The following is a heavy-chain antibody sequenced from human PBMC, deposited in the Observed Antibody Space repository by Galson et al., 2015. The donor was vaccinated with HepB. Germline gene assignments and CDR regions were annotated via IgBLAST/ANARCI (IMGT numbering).Heavy chain of an antibody. CDR3: ARDGDYLSYHTHWFDP. CDR1: GSRLSDYY. D-gene: IGHD4-17*01. CDR2: ISSSTTYI. V-gene: IGHV3-11*05. Sequence: SLRLSCAASGSRLSDYYMSWIRQAPGKGLEWIAYISSSTTYITYADSVKGRFTISRDNAENSLYLQMNSLRAEDTAVYYCARDGDYLSYHTHWFDPWGQGTLVTVSS. J-gene: IGHJ5*02.